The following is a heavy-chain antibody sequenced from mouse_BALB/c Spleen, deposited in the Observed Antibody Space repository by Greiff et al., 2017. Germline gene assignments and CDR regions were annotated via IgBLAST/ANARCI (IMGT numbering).Heavy chain of an antibody. CDR3: AKIHYYGYGYFDY. CDR1: GYTFTDYN. Sequence: VQLQQSGPELVKPGASVKIPCKASGYTFTDYNMDWVKQSHGKSLEWIGDINPNNGGTIYNQKFKGKATLTADTSSNTAYLQLSSLTSEDTAVYYCAKIHYYGYGYFDYWGQGTTLTVSS. J-gene: IGHJ2*01. CDR2: INPNNGGT. D-gene: IGHD1-2*01. V-gene: IGHV1-18*01.